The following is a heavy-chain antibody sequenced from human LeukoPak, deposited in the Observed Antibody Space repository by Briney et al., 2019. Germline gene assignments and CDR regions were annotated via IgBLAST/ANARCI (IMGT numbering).Heavy chain of an antibody. CDR3: VNATAPSCNWWLDS. CDR1: GYTFTDYY. Sequence: ASVTVSCKASGYTFTDYYIHWVRQAPGQEHEWVGWINPADGKTYLAQKFQGRVALTRETSSRTAYMDLFRVRSDDTATYYGVNATAPSCNWWLDSSVQGSLV. CDR2: INPADGKT. D-gene: IGHD2/OR15-2a*01. V-gene: IGHV1-2*02. J-gene: IGHJ5*01.